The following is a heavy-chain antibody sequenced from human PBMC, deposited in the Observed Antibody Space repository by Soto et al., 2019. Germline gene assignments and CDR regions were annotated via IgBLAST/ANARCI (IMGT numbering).Heavy chain of an antibody. V-gene: IGHV5-51*01. CDR3: ASTSIAAAGKDYNWFDP. Sequence: GESLKISCKGSGYSFTSYWIGWVRQMPGKGLEWMGIIYPGDSDTRYSPSFQGQVTISADKSISTAYLQWSSLKASDTAMYYCASTSIAAAGKDYNWFDPWGQGTLVTVSS. D-gene: IGHD6-13*01. J-gene: IGHJ5*02. CDR2: IYPGDSDT. CDR1: GYSFTSYW.